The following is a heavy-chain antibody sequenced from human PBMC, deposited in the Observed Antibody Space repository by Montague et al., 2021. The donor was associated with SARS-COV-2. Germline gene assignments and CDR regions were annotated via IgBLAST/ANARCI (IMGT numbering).Heavy chain of an antibody. CDR2: IKQDGSEK. D-gene: IGHD3-9*01. V-gene: IGHV3-7*03. CDR3: ARDQGYFDWLFQSDYYDYGMDV. CDR1: GFTFSSYW. Sequence: SLRLSCAASGFTFSSYWMSWVRQAPGKGLEWVAHIKQDGSEKYYVDSVKGRFTISRDNAKNSLYLQMNSLRAEDTAVYYCARDQGYFDWLFQSDYYDYGMDVWSQGTTVTVSS. J-gene: IGHJ6*02.